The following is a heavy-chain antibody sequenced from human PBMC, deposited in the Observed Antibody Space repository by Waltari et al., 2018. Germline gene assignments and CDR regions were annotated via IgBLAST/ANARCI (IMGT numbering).Heavy chain of an antibody. CDR3: ARGPELAYYYYYGMDV. Sequence: QVQLQESGPGLVKPSQTLSLTCTVSGGSISSGGYYWSWIRQHPGKGLEWIGYINYIGSTDYNPSLKVRVTLSVNTSKNQFSLKLSSVTAADTAVYYCARGPELAYYYYYGMDVWGQGTTVTVSS. J-gene: IGHJ6*02. V-gene: IGHV4-31*03. CDR2: INYIGST. CDR1: GGSISSGGYY. D-gene: IGHD1-26*01.